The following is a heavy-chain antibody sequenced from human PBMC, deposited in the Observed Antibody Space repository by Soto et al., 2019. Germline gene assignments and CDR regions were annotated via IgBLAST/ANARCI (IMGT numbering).Heavy chain of an antibody. J-gene: IGHJ4*02. CDR1: GYTFTHYA. CDR3: AREAGSGSYYPFDY. CDR2: ISPYNGDT. D-gene: IGHD3-10*01. Sequence: ASVKVSCKASGYTFTHYAISWMRQTPGQGLEWLGWISPYNGDTKYAQQFQGRVTVTTDTSTTTAYMELRSLRSDDTAVYYCAREAGSGSYYPFDYWGQGTLVTVSS. V-gene: IGHV1-18*01.